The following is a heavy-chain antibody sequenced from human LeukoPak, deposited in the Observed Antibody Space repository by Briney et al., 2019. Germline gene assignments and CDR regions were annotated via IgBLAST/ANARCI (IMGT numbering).Heavy chain of an antibody. Sequence: ASVKVSCKASGYTFINFAINWGRQAPGQRPEWMGWINAGNGNTKYSQKFQGRVTITADKFTDTAYMELSSLRSEDTAVYYCARDPALLGYCKSVSCPVTYGMDVWGQGTTVTVSS. V-gene: IGHV1-3*01. D-gene: IGHD2-15*01. CDR1: GYTFINFA. J-gene: IGHJ6*02. CDR2: INAGNGNT. CDR3: ARDPALLGYCKSVSCPVTYGMDV.